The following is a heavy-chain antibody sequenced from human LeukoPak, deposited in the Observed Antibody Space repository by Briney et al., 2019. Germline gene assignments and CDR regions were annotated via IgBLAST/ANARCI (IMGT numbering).Heavy chain of an antibody. Sequence: SETLSLTCTVSGGSISSYYWGWIRQPPGKGLEWIGYIYYSGSTNYNPSLKSRVTISVDTSKNQFSLKLSSVTAADTAVYYCARGXGNWNFDSYYXXYYMDVWGXGXTXXVS. CDR1: GGSISSYY. D-gene: IGHD1-7*01. V-gene: IGHV4-59*01. J-gene: IGHJ6*03. CDR2: IYYSGST. CDR3: ARGXGNWNFDSYYXXYYMDV.